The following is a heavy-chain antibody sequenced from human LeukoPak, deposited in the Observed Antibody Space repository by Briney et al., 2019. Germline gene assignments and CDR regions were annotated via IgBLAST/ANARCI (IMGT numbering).Heavy chain of an antibody. CDR1: GYAFTGCY. D-gene: IGHD4-17*01. V-gene: IGHV1-69*10. Sequence: SVKVSCKASGYAFTGCYMHWVRQAPGQGLEWMGWIIPILGIANYAQKFQGRVTITADKSTSTAYMELSSLRSEDTAVYYCNNRNTVTTSLDLDYWGQGTLVTVSS. CDR3: NNRNTVTTSLDLDY. CDR2: IIPILGIA. J-gene: IGHJ4*02.